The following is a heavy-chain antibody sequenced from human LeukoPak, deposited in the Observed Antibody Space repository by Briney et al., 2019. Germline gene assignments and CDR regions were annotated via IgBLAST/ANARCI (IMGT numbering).Heavy chain of an antibody. Sequence: SQTLSLTCAVSGDSIINNIYYWNWIRQPPGKGLEWIGYINQGGSAYYNPSLESRVTISVDTSQNRFPLKLNSVTAADTAVYYCARDIGGAPPYYYYYMDVWGEGTTVTVSS. D-gene: IGHD1-26*01. J-gene: IGHJ6*03. V-gene: IGHV4-30-2*01. CDR3: ARDIGGAPPYYYYYMDV. CDR2: INQGGSA. CDR1: GDSIINNIYY.